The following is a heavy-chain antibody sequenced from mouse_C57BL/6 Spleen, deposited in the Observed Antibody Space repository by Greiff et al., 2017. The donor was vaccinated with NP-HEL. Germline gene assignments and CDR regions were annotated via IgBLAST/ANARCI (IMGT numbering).Heavy chain of an antibody. V-gene: IGHV1-61*01. CDR3: ARTRDGYYLYYAMDY. CDR2: IYPSDSET. D-gene: IGHD2-3*01. CDR1: GYTFTSYW. J-gene: IGHJ4*01. Sequence: QVQLQQPGAELVRPGSSVKLSCKASGYTFTSYWMDWVKQRPGQGLEWIGNIYPSDSETHYNQKFKDKATLTVDKSSSTAYMQLSSLTSEDSAVYYCARTRDGYYLYYAMDYWGQGTSVTVSS.